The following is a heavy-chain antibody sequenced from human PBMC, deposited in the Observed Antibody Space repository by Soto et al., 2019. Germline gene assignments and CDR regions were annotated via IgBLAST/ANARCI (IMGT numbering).Heavy chain of an antibody. V-gene: IGHV3-7*03. D-gene: IGHD5-18*01. CDR2: IKEDGSEK. J-gene: IGHJ6*02. Sequence: VGSLRLSCVSSVFTFSRFWMSWVRDSPGKGLEWVANIKEDGSEKYYADSMKGRFTISRDNAKNSLDLQMNSLRAEDTAVYYCARRKSANYGMDVWGQGTTV. CDR3: ARRKSANYGMDV. CDR1: VFTFSRFW.